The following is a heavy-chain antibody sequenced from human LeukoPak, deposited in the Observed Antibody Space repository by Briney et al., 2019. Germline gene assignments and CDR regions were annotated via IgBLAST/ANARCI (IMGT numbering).Heavy chain of an antibody. J-gene: IGHJ4*02. CDR3: ARPRRNWSRQYGSGSYFED. D-gene: IGHD3-10*01. CDR1: GGSFSGYY. Sequence: PSETLSLTCAVYGGSFSGYYWSWIRQPPGKGLEWIGEINHSGSTNYNPSLKSRVTISVDTSKNQFSLKLSSVTAADTAVYYCARPRRNWSRQYGSGSYFEDWGQGTLVTVSS. CDR2: INHSGST. V-gene: IGHV4-34*01.